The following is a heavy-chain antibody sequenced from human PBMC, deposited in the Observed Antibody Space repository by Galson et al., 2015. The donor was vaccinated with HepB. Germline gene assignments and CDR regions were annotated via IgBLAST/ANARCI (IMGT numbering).Heavy chain of an antibody. J-gene: IGHJ4*02. CDR2: ISSSSSYI. V-gene: IGHV3-21*01. CDR1: GFTFSSYS. Sequence: SLRLSCAASGFTFSSYSMNWVRQAPGKGLEWVSSISSSSSYIYYADSVKGRFTISRDNAKNSLYLQMNSLRAEDTAVYYCAREEGATRYFDYWGQGTLVTVSS. D-gene: IGHD3-16*01. CDR3: AREEGATRYFDY.